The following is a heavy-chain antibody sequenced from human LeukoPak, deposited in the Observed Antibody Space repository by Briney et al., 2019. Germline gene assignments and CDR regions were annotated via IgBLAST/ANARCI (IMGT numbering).Heavy chain of an antibody. CDR2: INFHGSQI. Sequence: GGSLRLSCAGSGFTLSNYWLHWVRQVPGKGLVWVSRINFHGSQINYADSVKGRFTISRDNARNTLFLQMDSLRVEDTAVYYCARANNFDFWGRGTLVTVSS. V-gene: IGHV3-74*01. D-gene: IGHD4/OR15-4a*01. CDR1: GFTLSNYW. J-gene: IGHJ4*02. CDR3: ARANNFDF.